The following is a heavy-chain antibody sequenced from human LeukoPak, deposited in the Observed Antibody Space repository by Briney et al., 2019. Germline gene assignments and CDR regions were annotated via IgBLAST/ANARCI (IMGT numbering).Heavy chain of an antibody. J-gene: IGHJ4*02. Sequence: ASVTVSCKASGYTFSNYGVSWVRQAPGQGLEWLGWVSAYNGNTNYAQKLQGRVTMTTDTSTSTAYMELRSLRSDDTAVYYCARDRRLIAVAASYWGQGTLVTVSS. CDR1: GYTFSNYG. CDR3: ARDRRLIAVAASY. D-gene: IGHD6-19*01. V-gene: IGHV1-18*01. CDR2: VSAYNGNT.